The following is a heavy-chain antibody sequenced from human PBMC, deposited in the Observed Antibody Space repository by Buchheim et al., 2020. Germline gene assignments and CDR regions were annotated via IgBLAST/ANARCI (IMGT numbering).Heavy chain of an antibody. D-gene: IGHD5-12*01. CDR2: IRSDGSET. CDR1: GFLFSTYW. Sequence: EVRLVESGGGLVRPGDSLRLSCGASGFLFSTYWMYWVRQVPGKGLVWVSRIRSDGSETNYADSVRGRFAVSRDNVRSTLFFQMNSLRVEDTGVYFCARGYNFGYNYYYGMDVWGRGT. V-gene: IGHV3-74*01. CDR3: ARGYNFGYNYYYGMDV. J-gene: IGHJ6*02.